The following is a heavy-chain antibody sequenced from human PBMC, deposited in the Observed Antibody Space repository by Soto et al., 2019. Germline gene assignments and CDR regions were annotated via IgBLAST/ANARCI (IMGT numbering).Heavy chain of an antibody. D-gene: IGHD2-15*01. CDR3: ARYCSGGSCYPPDY. J-gene: IGHJ4*02. Sequence: GGSLRLSCAASGFTFSSYTMNWVRQAPGKGLEWVSSITSSSSYIYYADSVKGRFTVSRDNAKNSLYLQMNSLRAEDTSVYYCARYCSGGSCYPPDYWGQGTLVTVSS. CDR2: ITSSSSYI. V-gene: IGHV3-21*01. CDR1: GFTFSSYT.